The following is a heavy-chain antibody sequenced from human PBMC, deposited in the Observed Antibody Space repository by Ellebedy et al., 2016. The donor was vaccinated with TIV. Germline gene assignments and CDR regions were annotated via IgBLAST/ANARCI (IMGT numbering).Heavy chain of an antibody. J-gene: IGHJ2*01. D-gene: IGHD3-22*01. CDR1: GGPISSGDYY. Sequence: MPSETLSLTCTVSGGPISSGDYYGSWIRQHPGKGVEWTGYINYSGSAYYKPSLKSRVTISLDTSKNQFSLKLSSVTAADTAVYYCARGMKDSSGYFYWYFDLWGRGTLVTVSS. CDR3: ARGMKDSSGYFYWYFDL. CDR2: INYSGSA. V-gene: IGHV4-31*03.